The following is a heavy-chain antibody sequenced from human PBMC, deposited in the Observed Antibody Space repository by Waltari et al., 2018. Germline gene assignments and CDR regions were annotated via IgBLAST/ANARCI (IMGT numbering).Heavy chain of an antibody. CDR3: ARDRGRGLYLDT. CDR2: VHGSGRS. CDR1: GDSVSSAYL. D-gene: IGHD2-15*01. J-gene: IGHJ5*02. Sequence: QLQLQESGPGLVKPSGTLSLSCGVSGDSVSSAYLWNWVRQSPHKRLEWIGQVHGSGRSNYNPSFASRVTVSLDTAKNLFSLKLTSATAADTAVYYCARDRGRGLYLDTWGPGTLVTVSP. V-gene: IGHV4-4*02.